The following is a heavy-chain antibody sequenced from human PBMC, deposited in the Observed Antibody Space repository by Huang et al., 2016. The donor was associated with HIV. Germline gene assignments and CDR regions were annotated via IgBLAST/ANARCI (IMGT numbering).Heavy chain of an antibody. V-gene: IGHV5-51*03. CDR1: GYSFSIYW. CDR3: AKGRRAFDV. Sequence: EVQLVQSGAEVKKPGESLKISCTGSGYSFSIYWIAWVRQMPGKGLEGMGIIYPFEANSTYSPSFEGHVSISVDKSINTVYLHWSSLKASDTAIYYCAKGRRAFDVWGQGTWVTVSS. J-gene: IGHJ3*01. CDR2: IYPFEANS.